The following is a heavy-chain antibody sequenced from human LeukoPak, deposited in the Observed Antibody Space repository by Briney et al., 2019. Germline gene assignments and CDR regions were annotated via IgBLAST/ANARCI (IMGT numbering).Heavy chain of an antibody. V-gene: IGHV3-7*01. CDR1: GFTFSNYW. CDR3: ARRSVAYSYDSSGYSPVYYFDY. J-gene: IGHJ4*02. Sequence: GGSLRLPCAASGFTFSNYWMSWVRQAPGKGLEWVANIKQDRSEKYYVDSVKGRFTISRDNAKNSLYLQMNSLRAEDTAVYCCARRSVAYSYDSSGYSPVYYFDYWGQGTLVTVSS. D-gene: IGHD3-22*01. CDR2: IKQDRSEK.